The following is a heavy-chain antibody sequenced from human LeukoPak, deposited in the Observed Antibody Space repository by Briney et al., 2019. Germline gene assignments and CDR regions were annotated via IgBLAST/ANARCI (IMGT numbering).Heavy chain of an antibody. CDR3: ASAPLYGDYARILDY. D-gene: IGHD4-17*01. CDR1: GYSFTGYY. J-gene: IGHJ4*02. Sequence: GASVKVSCKASGYSFTGYYMHWVRQAPGQGHEWMGCMNPNSGGTNYAQKFQGRVTMSRDTSISTAYMELSSLRSDDTAVYYCASAPLYGDYARILDYWGQGTRVTVSS. CDR2: MNPNSGGT. V-gene: IGHV1-2*02.